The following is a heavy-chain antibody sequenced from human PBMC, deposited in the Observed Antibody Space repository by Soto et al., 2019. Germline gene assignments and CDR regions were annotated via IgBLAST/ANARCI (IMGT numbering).Heavy chain of an antibody. CDR3: ASAHAGAHITAVVP. V-gene: IGHV4-30-2*01. J-gene: IGHJ5*02. CDR1: GGSISSSGYS. Sequence: QLQLQESGSGLVKPSQTLSLTCAVSGGSISSSGYSWSWFRKQPGKGLEWVGYVYHSGSTYYNPSLKSRVTIPVDRSKNQYALNLSCVTAADTEVYYCASAHAGAHITAVVPWGQGTLVTVSS. CDR2: VYHSGST. D-gene: IGHD6-13*01.